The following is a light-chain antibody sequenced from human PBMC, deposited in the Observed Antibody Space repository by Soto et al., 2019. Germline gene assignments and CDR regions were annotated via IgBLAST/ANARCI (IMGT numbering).Light chain of an antibody. Sequence: QSALTQPASVSGSPGQSITISCTGTSSDVGSYNLVSWYLHHPGKAPKLIIYEVTKRPSGVSNRFSGSKSGNTASLTISGLQAEDEAYYYCCSYAGYNGVLGGGTKVTVL. J-gene: IGLJ3*02. CDR2: EVT. CDR1: SSDVGSYNL. CDR3: CSYAGYNGV. V-gene: IGLV2-23*02.